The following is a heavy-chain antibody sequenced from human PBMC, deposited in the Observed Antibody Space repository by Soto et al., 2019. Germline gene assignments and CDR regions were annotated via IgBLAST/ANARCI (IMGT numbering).Heavy chain of an antibody. CDR2: ISSSGSTI. J-gene: IGHJ3*02. D-gene: IGHD6-19*01. CDR1: GFTFSDYY. CDR3: ARWAIAVDAFDI. V-gene: IGHV3-11*01. Sequence: PGGSLRLSCAASGFTFSDYYVSWIRQAPGKGLEWVSYISSSGSTIYYADSVKGRFTISRDNAKNSLYLQMNSLRAEDTAVYYCARWAIAVDAFDIWGQGTMVTVSS.